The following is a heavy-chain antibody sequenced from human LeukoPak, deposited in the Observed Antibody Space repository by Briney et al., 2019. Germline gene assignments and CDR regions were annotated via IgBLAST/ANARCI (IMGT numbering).Heavy chain of an antibody. J-gene: IGHJ1*01. D-gene: IGHD3-3*01. CDR2: FDPEDGET. CDR1: GYTLTELS. Sequence: ASVKVSCKVSGYTLTELSMHWVRQAPGKGLAWMGGFDPEDGETIYAQKFQGRVTMTEDTSTDKAYMELSSLRSEDTAVYYCATATLGVVIMSYFQHWGQGTLVTVSS. CDR3: ATATLGVVIMSYFQH. V-gene: IGHV1-24*01.